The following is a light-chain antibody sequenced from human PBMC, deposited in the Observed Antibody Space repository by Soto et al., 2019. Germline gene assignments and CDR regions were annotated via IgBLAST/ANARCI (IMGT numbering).Light chain of an antibody. V-gene: IGLV1-40*01. CDR1: SSNIGAGYD. J-gene: IGLJ3*02. CDR3: QSYDSSLSGWV. CDR2: GNS. Sequence: QSVLTQPPSVSGAPGQRVTISCTESSSNIGAGYDVHWYQQLPGTAPKLLIYGNSNRPSGVPDRFSVSKSGTSASLAITGLQAADEADYYCQSYDSSLSGWVFGGGTKLTVL.